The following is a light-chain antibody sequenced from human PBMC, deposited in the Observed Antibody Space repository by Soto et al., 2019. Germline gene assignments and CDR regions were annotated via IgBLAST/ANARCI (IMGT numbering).Light chain of an antibody. CDR1: SSDVGSYNL. J-gene: IGLJ1*01. CDR3: CSYAVSRTWV. Sequence: QSALTQPASVSGYPGQSITISCTGTSSDVGSYNLVSWYQQHPGKAPKLMIYEGSKRPSGVSNLFSGSKSGNTASLTISGLQAEDEADYYCCSYAVSRTWVFGTGTKVTVL. CDR2: EGS. V-gene: IGLV2-23*01.